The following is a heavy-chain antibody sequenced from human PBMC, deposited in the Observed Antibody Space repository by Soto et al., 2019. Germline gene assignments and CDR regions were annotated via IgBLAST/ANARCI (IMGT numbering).Heavy chain of an antibody. Sequence: GGSLRLSCAASGFTFSSYWMSWVRQAPGKGLEWVAHINQDGSEKYYVDSVKGRFTISRDNAKNSLYLQMNSLRAEDTAVYYCAREELETTYGMDVWGQGTTVTVSS. V-gene: IGHV3-7*01. CDR3: AREELETTYGMDV. CDR2: INQDGSEK. CDR1: GFTFSSYW. J-gene: IGHJ6*02. D-gene: IGHD1-1*01.